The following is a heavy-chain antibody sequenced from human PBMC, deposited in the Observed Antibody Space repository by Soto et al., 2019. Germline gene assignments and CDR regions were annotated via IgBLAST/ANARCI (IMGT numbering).Heavy chain of an antibody. V-gene: IGHV1-18*01. CDR3: ARDLKPAAMADYYYMDV. Sequence: ASVKVSCKASGYTFTSYGISWVRQAPGQGLEWMGWISAYNGNTNYAQKLQGRVTMTTDTSTSTAYMELRSLRSDDTAVYYCARDLKPAAMADYYYMDVWAKGTTVTVSS. CDR1: GYTFTSYG. CDR2: ISAYNGNT. D-gene: IGHD2-2*01. J-gene: IGHJ6*03.